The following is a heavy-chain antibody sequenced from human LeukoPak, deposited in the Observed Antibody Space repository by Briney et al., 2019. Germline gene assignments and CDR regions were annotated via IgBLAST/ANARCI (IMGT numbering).Heavy chain of an antibody. CDR1: GYTFTTDY. CDR3: ARVSGRPPGGLYYFDY. V-gene: IGHV1-46*01. J-gene: IGHJ4*02. CDR2: INPSAGST. D-gene: IGHD3-16*01. Sequence: ASVKVSCTASGYTFTTDYMHWVRQAPGQGLEWMGIINPSAGSTTYAQKFQGRVTMTGDTATSTVYMELSSLKSDDTAVYYCARVSGRPPGGLYYFDYWGQGTLVTVSS.